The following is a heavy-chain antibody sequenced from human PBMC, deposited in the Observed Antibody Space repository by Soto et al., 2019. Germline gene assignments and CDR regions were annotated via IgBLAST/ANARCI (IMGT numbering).Heavy chain of an antibody. CDR1: GSSITNSFY. Sequence: SETLSLTCRVSGSSITNSFYWGWIRQSPEKGLEWIGSISHTGRTSYNPSLKSRVSIPVDTSKNQFSLTLTSVTAADTAVYYCARDPANLALAVAYFDSLGQGTLVTVSS. D-gene: IGHD2-15*01. J-gene: IGHJ4*02. CDR3: ARDPANLALAVAYFDS. CDR2: ISHTGRT. V-gene: IGHV4-38-2*02.